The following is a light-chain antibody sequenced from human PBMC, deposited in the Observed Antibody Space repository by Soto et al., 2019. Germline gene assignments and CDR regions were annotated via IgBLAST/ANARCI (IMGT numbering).Light chain of an antibody. Sequence: EMVMTQSPLSLPVTPGEPASISCRYSQSLLHSDGYNYLAWYLQKPGHSAQLLIDLASSRAYGVPDRVSGSGSGPDFPLTISRVEAEDVGVYYCMPALQTPTFGGGTKVEI. V-gene: IGKV2-28*01. CDR2: LAS. CDR1: QSLLHSDGYNY. CDR3: MPALQTPT. J-gene: IGKJ4*01.